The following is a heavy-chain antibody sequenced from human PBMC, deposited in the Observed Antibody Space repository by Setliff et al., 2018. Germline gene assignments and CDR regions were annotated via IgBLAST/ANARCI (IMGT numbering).Heavy chain of an antibody. J-gene: IGHJ4*02. V-gene: IGHV4-61*09. D-gene: IGHD6-6*01. CDR1: DDSISSRHYY. CDR2: IYTSWST. Sequence: SETLSLTCTVSDDSISSRHYYWSWIRQPAGKGLEWLGQIYTSWSTIYNPSLKSRLTISLDTSKDQFSLKLISMTAADTAVYYCARGRNIAARLLDSWGQGTLVTVSS. CDR3: ARGRNIAARLLDS.